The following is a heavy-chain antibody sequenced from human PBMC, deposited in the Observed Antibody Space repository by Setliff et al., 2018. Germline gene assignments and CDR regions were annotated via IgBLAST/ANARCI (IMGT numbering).Heavy chain of an antibody. J-gene: IGHJ6*03. Sequence: NPSETLSLTCTVSGGSISSSDFYWGWIRQPPGKGPEWIGSIYYSGTTYYNPSLKSPVTISIDTSKNQFSLKLSSVTAADTAIYYCARHDARGYYYYMDVWGEGTTVTVSS. CDR1: GGSISSSDFY. V-gene: IGHV4-39*01. CDR2: IYYSGTT. D-gene: IGHD3-10*01. CDR3: ARHDARGYYYYMDV.